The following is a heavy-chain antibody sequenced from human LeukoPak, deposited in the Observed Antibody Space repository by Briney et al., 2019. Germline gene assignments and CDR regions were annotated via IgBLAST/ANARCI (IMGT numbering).Heavy chain of an antibody. CDR2: IYTSGST. J-gene: IGHJ4*02. V-gene: IGHV4-4*09. D-gene: IGHD3-10*01. CDR1: GGSICSYY. Sequence: SETLSLTCTVWGGSICSYYWSWMRQPPGKGLVGSGYIYTSGSTNYNPSLKSRVTIPVDTSKNQFSLKLSSVTAADTAVYYCARGGARGLYFDYWGQGTLVTVSS. CDR3: ARGGARGLYFDY.